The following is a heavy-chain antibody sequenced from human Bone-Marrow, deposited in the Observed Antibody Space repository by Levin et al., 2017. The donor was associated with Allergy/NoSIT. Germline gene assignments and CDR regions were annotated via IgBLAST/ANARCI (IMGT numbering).Heavy chain of an antibody. CDR1: GGSISSGGYY. V-gene: IGHV4-31*02. Sequence: SQTLSLTCTVSGGSISSGGYYWSWIRQHPGKGLEWIGYIYYSGSTYYNLSLKSRVTISVDTSKNQFSLKLSSVTAADTAVYYCARTHKTYYYDSSGYIWFDPWGQGTLVTVSS. J-gene: IGHJ5*02. CDR2: IYYSGST. D-gene: IGHD3-22*01. CDR3: ARTHKTYYYDSSGYIWFDP.